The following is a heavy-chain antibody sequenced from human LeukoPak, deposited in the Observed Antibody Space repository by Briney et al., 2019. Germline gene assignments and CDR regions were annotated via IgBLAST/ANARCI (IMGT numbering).Heavy chain of an antibody. V-gene: IGHV3-23*01. CDR1: GFTFSSYA. J-gene: IGHJ5*02. CDR2: VSGSNGNR. CDR3: VRESPVAAVGRSWFDP. D-gene: IGHD6-13*01. Sequence: GGSLRLSCAASGFTFSSYAMSWVRQAPGEGLEWVSTVSGSNGNRHYADSVKGRFTISRDNSKNTLYLQMNSLRAEDTAVYYCVRESPVAAVGRSWFDPWGQGTLVTVSS.